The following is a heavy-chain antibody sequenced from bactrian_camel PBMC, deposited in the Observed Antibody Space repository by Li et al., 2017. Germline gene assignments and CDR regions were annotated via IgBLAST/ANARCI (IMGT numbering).Heavy chain of an antibody. CDR1: GFTFSNYG. V-gene: IGHV3S42*01. Sequence: VQLVESGGGLAQPGGSLRLSCAASGFTFSNYGMIWVRQAPGKGLEYVSAIDDDSSTTRYADSVKDRFTISKDNTKNILYLHMSSVKPEDAAMYYCAAAEPCALIWPTAVGSVGDWGRGTQVTVS. CDR3: AAAEPCALIWPTAVGSVGD. D-gene: IGHD2*01. J-gene: IGHJ4*01. CDR2: IDDDSSTT.